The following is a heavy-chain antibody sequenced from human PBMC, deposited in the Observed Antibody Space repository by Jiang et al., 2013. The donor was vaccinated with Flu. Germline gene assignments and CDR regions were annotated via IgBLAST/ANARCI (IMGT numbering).Heavy chain of an antibody. Sequence: PGLVKPSETLSLTCTVSGGSINNYYWSWIRQPPGKGLEWIGYIYYSGSTYYNPSLKSRVTISVDTSKNQFSLKLSSVTAADTAVYYCASADKWYSSSPHQLDYWGQGTLVTVSS. V-gene: IGHV4-30-4*01. D-gene: IGHD6-6*01. CDR2: IYYSGST. CDR3: ASADKWYSSSPHQLDY. CDR1: GGSINNYY. J-gene: IGHJ4*02.